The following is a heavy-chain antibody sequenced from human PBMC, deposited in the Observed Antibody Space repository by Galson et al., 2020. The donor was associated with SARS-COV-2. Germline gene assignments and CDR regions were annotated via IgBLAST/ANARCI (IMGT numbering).Heavy chain of an antibody. CDR2: IRGRGGGT. CDR3: AKDLGDIDPCDY. CDR1: GFTFSDSG. D-gene: IGHD5-12*01. J-gene: IGHJ4*02. Sequence: GESLRLPCEASGFTFSDSGMSWVRQALGKGPEWVSSIRGRGGGTHYGDSVKGRFTISRDNSKNMLYLQMNNLRAEDTALYYCAKDLGDIDPCDYWGQGILVTFSS. V-gene: IGHV3-23*01.